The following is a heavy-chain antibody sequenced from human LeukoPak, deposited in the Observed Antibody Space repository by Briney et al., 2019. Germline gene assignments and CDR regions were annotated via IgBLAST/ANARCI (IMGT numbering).Heavy chain of an antibody. CDR2: ISSSSSTI. J-gene: IGHJ6*02. CDR1: GFTFSSYS. CDR3: ARGRYYGMDV. V-gene: IGHV3-48*02. Sequence: GGSLRLSCAASGFTFSSYSMNWVRQAPGKGLEWVSYISSSSSTIYYADSVKGRFTISRDNAKNPLYLQMNSLRDEDTAVYYCARGRYYGMDVWGQGTTVTVSS.